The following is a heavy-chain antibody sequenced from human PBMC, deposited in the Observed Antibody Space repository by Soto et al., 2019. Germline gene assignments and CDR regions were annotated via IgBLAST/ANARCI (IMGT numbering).Heavy chain of an antibody. J-gene: IGHJ5*02. CDR2: FDPEDGET. V-gene: IGHV1-24*01. Sequence: ASVKVSCKVSGYTLTEISRHWVRQAPGKGLEWMGGFDPEDGETIYAQKFQGRVTMTGDTSTGTAYMELSSLRSEDTAVYYCARSTLSTFDPWGQGTLVTVSS. CDR3: ARSTLSTFDP. CDR1: GYTLTEIS. D-gene: IGHD3-16*01.